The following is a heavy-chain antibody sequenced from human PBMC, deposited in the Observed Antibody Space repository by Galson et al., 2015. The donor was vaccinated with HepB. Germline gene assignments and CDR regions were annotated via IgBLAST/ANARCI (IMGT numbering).Heavy chain of an antibody. V-gene: IGHV3-30*18. CDR1: GFTFSSYG. J-gene: IGHJ4*02. D-gene: IGHD3-22*01. Sequence: SLRLSCAASGFTFSSYGMHWVRQAPGKGLEWVAVISYDGSNKYYADSVKGRFTISRDNSKNTLYLQMNNLRAEDTAVYYCAKDTVRSEHYYDSSGYIFWGQGTLVTVSS. CDR2: ISYDGSNK. CDR3: AKDTVRSEHYYDSSGYIF.